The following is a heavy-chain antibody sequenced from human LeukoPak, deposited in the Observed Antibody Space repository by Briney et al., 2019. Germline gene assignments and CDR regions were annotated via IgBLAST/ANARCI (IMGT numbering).Heavy chain of an antibody. Sequence: GSSVKVSCKASGGTFSSYAISWVRQAPGQGLEWMGGIIPIFGSANYAQKFQGRVTITTDESTSTAYMELSSLRSEDTAVYYCARGTFYYGSGSYYTSHFDYWGQGTLVTVSS. V-gene: IGHV1-69*05. J-gene: IGHJ4*02. CDR2: IIPIFGSA. D-gene: IGHD3-10*01. CDR3: ARGTFYYGSGSYYTSHFDY. CDR1: GGTFSSYA.